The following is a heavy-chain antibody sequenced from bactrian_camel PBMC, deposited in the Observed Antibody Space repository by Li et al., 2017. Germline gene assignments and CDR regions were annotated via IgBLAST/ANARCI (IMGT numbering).Heavy chain of an antibody. D-gene: IGHD5*01. J-gene: IGHJ4*01. CDR1: GSTYSVEY. V-gene: IGHV3S53*01. CDR2: INVDGTI. Sequence: HVQLVESGGESVQAGGSLRLSCAYSGSTYSVEYVGWFRRAPGKQREGVALINVDGTISYSDSVTGRFTISQDSAKNTLYLQMNSLKPEDTAMYYCAAAFFGWGGLDPVRYNYWGQGTQVTVS. CDR3: AAAFFGWGGLDPVRYNY.